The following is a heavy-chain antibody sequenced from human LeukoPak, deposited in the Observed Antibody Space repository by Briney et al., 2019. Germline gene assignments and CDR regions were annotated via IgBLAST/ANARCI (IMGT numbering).Heavy chain of an antibody. CDR1: GGSISSGGYY. Sequence: SETLSLTCTVSGGSISSGGYYWSWIRQHPGQGLEWIGYIYYSGSTYYNPSPKSRVTISVDTSKNQFSLKLSSVTAADTAVYYCARGDATYYYDSSGSFGLWGQGTLVTVSS. D-gene: IGHD3-22*01. CDR2: IYYSGST. J-gene: IGHJ5*02. CDR3: ARGDATYYYDSSGSFGL. V-gene: IGHV4-31*03.